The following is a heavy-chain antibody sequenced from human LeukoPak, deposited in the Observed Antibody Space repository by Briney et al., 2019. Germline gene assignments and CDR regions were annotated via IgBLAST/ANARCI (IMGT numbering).Heavy chain of an antibody. CDR3: ARGRRSGTITGYYYYYMDV. V-gene: IGHV1-2*02. J-gene: IGHJ6*03. CDR2: INPNSGGT. Sequence: ASVKVSCKASGYTFTGYYMHWVRQAPGQGLEWMGWINPNSGGTNYTQKFQGRVTMTRDTSISTAYMELSRLRSDDTAVYYCARGRRSGTITGYYYYYMDVWGKGTTVTVSS. D-gene: IGHD5-24*01. CDR1: GYTFTGYY.